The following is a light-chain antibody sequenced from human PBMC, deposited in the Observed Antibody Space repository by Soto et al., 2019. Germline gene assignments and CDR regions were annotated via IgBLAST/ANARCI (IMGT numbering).Light chain of an antibody. CDR2: AAS. Sequence: DIQLTQSPSFLSASVGDRVSITCRASQDIGSYLAWYQQEPGKAPKLLIYAASTLQSGVPSRFSGFGSGTEFTLTISSLQPDDFATYYCQQYNSFPTFGQGTKVEIK. CDR3: QQYNSFPT. CDR1: QDIGSY. J-gene: IGKJ1*01. V-gene: IGKV1-9*01.